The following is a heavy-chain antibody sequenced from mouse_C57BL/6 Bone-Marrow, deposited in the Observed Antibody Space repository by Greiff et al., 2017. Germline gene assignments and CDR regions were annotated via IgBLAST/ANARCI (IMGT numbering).Heavy chain of an antibody. Sequence: VQLQQPGAELVMPGASVKLSCKASGYPFTSYWMPWVKQRPGQGLEWIGEIDPSDSYTNYNQKLKGKSTLTVDQSTSTAYMQLSSLTSEDSAVYYCARWHYCSSWCAYWVQGTLVSVSA. V-gene: IGHV1-69*01. CDR2: IDPSDSYT. CDR3: ARWHYCSSWCAY. CDR1: GYPFTSYW. D-gene: IGHD1-1*01. J-gene: IGHJ3*01.